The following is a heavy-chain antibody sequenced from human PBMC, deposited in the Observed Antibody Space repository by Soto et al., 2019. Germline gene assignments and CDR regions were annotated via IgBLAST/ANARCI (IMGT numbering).Heavy chain of an antibody. D-gene: IGHD2-15*01. CDR2: IYYSGAA. CDR3: ARRDGIAYYAMDV. CDR1: GVSILSSGNY. V-gene: IGHV4-39*01. J-gene: IGHJ6*02. Sequence: WETLSLTCTVSGVSILSSGNYWGWIRQSPGKGLEWLAIIYYSGAAYYNPSLKSRATISLDSSKNQFSLKLTSVTAADTAVYYCARRDGIAYYAMDVWGQGTTVTVSS.